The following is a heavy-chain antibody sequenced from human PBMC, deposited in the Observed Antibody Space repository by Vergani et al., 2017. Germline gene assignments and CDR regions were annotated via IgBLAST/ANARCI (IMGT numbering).Heavy chain of an antibody. CDR2: IDCDDDN. CDR3: ARSSNWGSTGFDY. Sequence: QVPLKESGPALVKPTQTLTLTCTFSGFSLSTSGMRVSWIRQPPGKALEWLARIDCDDDNFYSTSLKTRLTISKDTSKNQVVLTMTNMDPVDTATYYCARSSNWGSTGFDYWGQGTLVTVSS. J-gene: IGHJ4*02. D-gene: IGHD7-27*01. V-gene: IGHV2-70*04. CDR1: GFSLSTSGMR.